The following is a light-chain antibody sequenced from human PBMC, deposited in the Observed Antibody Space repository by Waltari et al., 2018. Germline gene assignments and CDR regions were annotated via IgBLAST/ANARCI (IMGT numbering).Light chain of an antibody. J-gene: IGKJ2*01. CDR3: QQYYSTPYT. V-gene: IGKV4-1*01. CDR1: QSVLYSSNNKNY. Sequence: DIVMTQSPDSLALSLGERATINCKSSQSVLYSSNNKNYLAWYQQKPGQPPKLLICWASTRESGVPDRFSGSGSGADFTLTVTSLQAEDVAVYYCQQYYSTPYTFGQGTRLEI. CDR2: WAS.